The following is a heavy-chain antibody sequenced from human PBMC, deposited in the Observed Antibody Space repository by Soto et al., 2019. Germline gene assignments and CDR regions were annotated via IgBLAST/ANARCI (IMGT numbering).Heavy chain of an antibody. J-gene: IGHJ5*02. CDR1: GGSISSYY. D-gene: IGHD5-12*01. CDR2: IYYSGST. V-gene: IGHV4-59*01. CDR3: ARGATISNWFDP. Sequence: QVQLQESGPGLVKPSETLSLTCTVSGGSISSYYWSWIRQPPGKGLEWIGYIYYSGSTNYNPSLNSRVTRSVDTAKNQFSLKLSSVTAADTAVYYCARGATISNWFDPWGQGTLVTVSS.